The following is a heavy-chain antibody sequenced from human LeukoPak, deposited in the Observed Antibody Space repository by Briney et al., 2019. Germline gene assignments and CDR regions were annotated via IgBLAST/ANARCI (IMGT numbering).Heavy chain of an antibody. CDR3: ARADYYDSSGYNDY. J-gene: IGHJ4*02. V-gene: IGHV3-53*01. CDR1: GFTVSSNY. D-gene: IGHD3-22*01. CDR2: IYSGGNT. Sequence: GGSLRLSCAASGFTVSSNYMGWVRQAPGKGLEWVSLIYSGGNTYYADSVKGRFTISRDNSKNTLYLQMTSLRAEDTAVYYCARADYYDSSGYNDYWGQGTLVTVSS.